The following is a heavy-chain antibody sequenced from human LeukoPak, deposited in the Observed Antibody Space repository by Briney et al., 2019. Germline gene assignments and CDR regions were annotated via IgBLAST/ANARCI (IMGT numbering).Heavy chain of an antibody. CDR2: ISFDENRK. Sequence: GGSLRLSCAASGFNLTNYAMHWVRQAPGKGLEWVALISFDENRKYYRDSVKGRFTISRDNSNNTMHLQMNSVRPEDTAVYFCARNYYHSSAPGSWFDPWGQGTLVTVSS. CDR3: ARNYYHSSAPGSWFDP. V-gene: IGHV3-30*04. D-gene: IGHD3-22*01. CDR1: GFNLTNYA. J-gene: IGHJ5*02.